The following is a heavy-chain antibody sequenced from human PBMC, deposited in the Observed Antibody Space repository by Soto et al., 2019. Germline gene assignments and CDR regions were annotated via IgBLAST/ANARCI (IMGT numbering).Heavy chain of an antibody. Sequence: QVQLEQSGPEVKKPGSSVKVSCKASGGTFRNSAISWVRQAPGQGLEWMGGIMPIFRTPDYAQKFQGRVTITADKSASTAYMELTGLRSDETAVYYCARDNDRPQLGGNYYYILDVWGHGTTVTVSS. D-gene: IGHD1-1*01. CDR1: GGTFRNSA. V-gene: IGHV1-69*14. J-gene: IGHJ6*02. CDR3: ARDNDRPQLGGNYYYILDV. CDR2: IMPIFRTP.